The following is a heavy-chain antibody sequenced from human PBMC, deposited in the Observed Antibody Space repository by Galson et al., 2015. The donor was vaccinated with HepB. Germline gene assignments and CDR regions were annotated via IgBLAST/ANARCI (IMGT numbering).Heavy chain of an antibody. J-gene: IGHJ4*02. CDR2: ISAYSGNT. CDR3: ARGPGATTGRGLYFDY. D-gene: IGHD5-12*01. CDR1: DYTFTNYG. Sequence: SVKVSCKASDYTFTNYGISWVRQAPGQGLEWMGWISAYSGNTNYAQKLQGRVTMTTDTSTSTAYMELRSLTSDDTAVYYCARGPGATTGRGLYFDYWGQGTLVTVSS. V-gene: IGHV1-18*01.